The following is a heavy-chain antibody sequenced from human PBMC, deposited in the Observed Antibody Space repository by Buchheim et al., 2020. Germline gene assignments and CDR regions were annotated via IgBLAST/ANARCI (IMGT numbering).Heavy chain of an antibody. CDR3: ARIRSSIAARRPLDY. V-gene: IGHV4-34*01. J-gene: IGHJ4*02. CDR1: GGSFSGYY. CDR2: INHSGST. Sequence: QVQLQQWGAGLLKPSETLSLTCAVYGGSFSGYYWSWIRQPPGKGLEWIGEINHSGSTNYNPSLKSRVTISVDTSKNKFSLKLSSVTAADTAVYYCARIRSSIAARRPLDYWGQGTL. D-gene: IGHD6-6*01.